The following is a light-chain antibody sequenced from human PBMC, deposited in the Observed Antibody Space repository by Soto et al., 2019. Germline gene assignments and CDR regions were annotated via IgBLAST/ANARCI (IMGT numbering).Light chain of an antibody. CDR1: SNDVGGYTL. V-gene: IGLV2-23*01. Sequence: QSALAQPASVSGSPGQSIPISCTGTSNDVGGYTLVSWYQQHPGKAPKVIIEEGSKRPSGVSNRFSGSKSGNTASLTISGLQADDEADYYCCSYAGKSTWVFGGGTKLTVL. J-gene: IGLJ3*02. CDR3: CSYAGKSTWV. CDR2: EGS.